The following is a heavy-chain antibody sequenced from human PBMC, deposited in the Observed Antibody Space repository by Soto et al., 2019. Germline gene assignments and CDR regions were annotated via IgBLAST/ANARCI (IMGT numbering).Heavy chain of an antibody. V-gene: IGHV4-31*03. Sequence: SETLSLTCTVSGGSISSGGYYWSWIRQHPGKGLEWIGYIYYSGSTSYNPSLKSRVTISVDTSKNQFSLKLSSVTAADTAVYYCARDRYCSSTSCYRGGMDGWGQGTTVTVSS. D-gene: IGHD2-2*01. CDR1: GGSISSGGYY. CDR2: IYYSGST. CDR3: ARDRYCSSTSCYRGGMDG. J-gene: IGHJ6*02.